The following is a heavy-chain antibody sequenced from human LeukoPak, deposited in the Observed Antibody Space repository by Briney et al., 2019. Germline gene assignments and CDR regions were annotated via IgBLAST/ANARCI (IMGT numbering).Heavy chain of an antibody. CDR3: AREVVSSGYYYYFDY. CDR1: GGSISSGGYY. V-gene: IGHV4-31*03. CDR2: IYYSGST. J-gene: IGHJ4*02. Sequence: SETLSLTCTVSGGSISSGGYYWSWIRQHPGKGLEWIGYIYYSGSTYYNPSLKSRVTISVDTSKNQLSLKLSSVTAADTAVYYCAREVVSSGYYYYFDYWGQGTLVTVSS. D-gene: IGHD3-22*01.